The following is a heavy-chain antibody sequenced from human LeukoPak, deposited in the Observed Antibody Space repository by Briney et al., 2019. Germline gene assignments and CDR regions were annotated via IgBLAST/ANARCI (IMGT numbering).Heavy chain of an antibody. J-gene: IGHJ4*02. CDR3: ARAYYGTDRRNDF. CDR2: ISAYNGNT. D-gene: IGHD3-22*01. Sequence: ASVKVSCRASGYTFTSYDISWVRQAPGQGLEWMGWISAYNGNTNFAQNLHVRVTMTIDTSTSTAYMEVRGLRSDDTAVYYCARAYYGTDRRNDFWGQGTLVTVSS. CDR1: GYTFTSYD. V-gene: IGHV1-18*01.